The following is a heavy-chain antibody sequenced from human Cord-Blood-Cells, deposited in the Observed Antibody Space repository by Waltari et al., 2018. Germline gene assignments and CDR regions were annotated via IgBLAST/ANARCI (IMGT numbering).Heavy chain of an antibody. D-gene: IGHD5-12*01. CDR1: GYTFTSYD. V-gene: IGHV1-8*01. CDR3: ARAKGIRQVATIDY. Sequence: CKASGYTFTSYDINWVRQATGQGLEWMGWMNPNSGNTGYAQKFQGRVTMTRNTSISTAYMELSSLRSEDTAVYYCARAKGIRQVATIDYWGQGTLVTVSS. CDR2: MNPNSGNT. J-gene: IGHJ4*02.